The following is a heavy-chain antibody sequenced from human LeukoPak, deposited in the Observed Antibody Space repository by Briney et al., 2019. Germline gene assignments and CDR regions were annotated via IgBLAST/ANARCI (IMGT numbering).Heavy chain of an antibody. CDR1: GVSVSSSKW. Sequence: SETLSLTCVVSGVSVSSSKWWSWVRQPPGKGLEWIGQVYHDGGTKYNPSLKSRVTILVDKSKNQFSLRLSSVTAADTAVYFWASQYGSGHYHFDYWGQGTLVFVSP. J-gene: IGHJ4*02. D-gene: IGHD3-10*01. V-gene: IGHV4-4*02. CDR3: ASQYGSGHYHFDY. CDR2: VYHDGGT.